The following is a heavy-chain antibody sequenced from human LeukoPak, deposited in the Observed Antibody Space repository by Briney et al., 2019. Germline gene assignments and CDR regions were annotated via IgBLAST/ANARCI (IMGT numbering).Heavy chain of an antibody. V-gene: IGHV4-4*07. J-gene: IGHJ5*02. CDR3: ARAGYSSGWYAFDP. CDR2: IYTSGST. CDR1: GGSISSYY. D-gene: IGHD6-19*01. Sequence: SSETLSLTCTVSGGSISSYYWSWIRQPAGKALEWIGRIYTSGSTNYNPSLKSRVTMSADTSKNQFSLKLSSVTAADTAVYYCARAGYSSGWYAFDPWGQGTLVTVSS.